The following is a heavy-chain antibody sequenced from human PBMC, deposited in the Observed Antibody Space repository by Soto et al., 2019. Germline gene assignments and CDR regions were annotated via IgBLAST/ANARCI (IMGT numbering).Heavy chain of an antibody. J-gene: IGHJ6*02. CDR1: GGTFNAYA. CDR3: AIPSSPISHYYYYGMDV. V-gene: IGHV1-69*06. Sequence: QVQLVQSGAEVKKPGSSVKVSCKASGGTFNAYAIIWVRQAPGQGLEWIGGIIPIFGTANYAHKFQGRVTITADRSTSTAYMELSGLRSEDTAVYYCAIPSSPISHYYYYGMDVWGQGTTVIVSS. CDR2: IIPIFGTA. D-gene: IGHD6-13*01.